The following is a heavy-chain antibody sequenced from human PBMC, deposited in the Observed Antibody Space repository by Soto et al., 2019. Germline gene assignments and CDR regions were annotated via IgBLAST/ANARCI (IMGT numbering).Heavy chain of an antibody. CDR1: GGSFSGYY. J-gene: IGHJ6*03. Sequence: PSETLSLTCAVYGGSFSGYYWSWIRQPPGKGLEWIGEINHSGSTNYNPSLKSRVTISVDTSKNQFSLKLSSVTAADTAVYYCARGQGRLGIQLWLRARGSYYYYKDVWGKGTTVTVSS. CDR2: INHSGST. CDR3: ARGQGRLGIQLWLRARGSYYYYKDV. D-gene: IGHD5-18*01. V-gene: IGHV4-34*01.